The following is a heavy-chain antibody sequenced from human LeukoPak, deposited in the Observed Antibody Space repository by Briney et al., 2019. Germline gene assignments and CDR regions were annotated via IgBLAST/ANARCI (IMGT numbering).Heavy chain of an antibody. J-gene: IGHJ4*02. V-gene: IGHV3-21*01. Sequence: GGSLRLSCAASGFTFSSYSMNWVRQAPGKGLEWVSSISSSSSYIYYADSVKGRFTISRDNAKNSLYLQMNSLRAEDTAVYYCVREADLGHKAGSDYWGQGTLVTVSS. D-gene: IGHD3-16*01. CDR2: ISSSSSYI. CDR3: VREADLGHKAGSDY. CDR1: GFTFSSYS.